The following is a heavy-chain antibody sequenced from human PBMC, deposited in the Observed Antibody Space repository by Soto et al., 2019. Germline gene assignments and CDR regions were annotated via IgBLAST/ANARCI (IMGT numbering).Heavy chain of an antibody. CDR3: ARGVYSSSFPD. V-gene: IGHV4-31*03. J-gene: IGHJ4*02. D-gene: IGHD6-6*01. Sequence: QVQLQESGPGLVKPSQTLSLTCTVSGGSISSGGYYWSWIRQHPGKGLEWIGYIYYSGSTYYNPSLKSXXTXSXXTSKNQFSLKLSSVTAADTAVYYCARGVYSSSFPDWGQGPLVTVSS. CDR1: GGSISSGGYY. CDR2: IYYSGST.